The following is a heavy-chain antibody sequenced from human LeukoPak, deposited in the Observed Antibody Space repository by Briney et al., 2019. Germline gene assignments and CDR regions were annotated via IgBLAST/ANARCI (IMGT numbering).Heavy chain of an antibody. CDR1: GFTFNIYW. D-gene: IGHD3-16*01. J-gene: IGHJ4*02. V-gene: IGHV3-23*01. Sequence: GGSLRLSCAASGFTFNIYWMSWVRHAPGKGLEWVSAISGSGGRTYYADSVKGRFTISRDESKNTLYLQMSSLRAEDTAVYYCAKDATIQGEYFDYWGQGTLVTVSS. CDR2: ISGSGGRT. CDR3: AKDATIQGEYFDY.